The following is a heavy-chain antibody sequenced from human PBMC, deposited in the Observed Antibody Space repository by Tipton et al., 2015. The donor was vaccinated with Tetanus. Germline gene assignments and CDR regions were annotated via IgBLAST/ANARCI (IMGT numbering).Heavy chain of an antibody. Sequence: FLRLSCAASGFTFSSYSMNWVRQAPGKGLEWVSYISSSSSTIYYADSVKGRFTISRDNAKNSLYLQMNSLRDEDTAVYYCAGIKTFGGVIAPFDYWGQGTLVTVSS. CDR1: GFTFSSYS. CDR3: AGIKTFGGVIAPFDY. J-gene: IGHJ4*02. CDR2: ISSSSSTI. V-gene: IGHV3-48*02. D-gene: IGHD3-16*02.